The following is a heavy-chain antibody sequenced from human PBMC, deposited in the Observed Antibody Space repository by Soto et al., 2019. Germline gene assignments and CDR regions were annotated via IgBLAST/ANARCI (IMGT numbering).Heavy chain of an antibody. CDR3: AKAGELYYYDSSGYYLALDY. D-gene: IGHD3-22*01. CDR1: GFTFSSYA. V-gene: IGHV3-30*04. CDR2: ISSDGSNK. J-gene: IGHJ4*02. Sequence: GGSLRLSCEASGFTFSSYAMHWVRQAPGKGLEWVAVISSDGSNKYYADSVKGRFTISRDNSKNTLYLQMNSPRAEDTAVYYCAKAGELYYYDSSGYYLALDYWGQGTLVTVSS.